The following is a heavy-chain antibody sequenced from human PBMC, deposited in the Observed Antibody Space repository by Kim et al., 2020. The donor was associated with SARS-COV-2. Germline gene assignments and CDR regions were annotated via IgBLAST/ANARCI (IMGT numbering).Heavy chain of an antibody. CDR3: ARDRGWGPAAILGTDDWGYYYYGMDV. CDR2: IYYSGST. D-gene: IGHD2-2*02. CDR1: GGSISSYY. V-gene: IGHV4-59*01. Sequence: SETLSLTCTVSGGSISSYYWSWIRQPPGKGLEWIGYIYYSGSTNYNPSLKSRVTISVDTSKNQFSLKLSSVTAADTAVYYCARDRGWGPAAILGTDDWGYYYYGMDVWGQGTTVTVSS. J-gene: IGHJ6*02.